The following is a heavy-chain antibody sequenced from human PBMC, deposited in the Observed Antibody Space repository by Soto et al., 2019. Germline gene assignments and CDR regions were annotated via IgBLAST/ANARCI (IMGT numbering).Heavy chain of an antibody. CDR1: GGSISSSNW. D-gene: IGHD3-22*01. CDR3: ARDLSYDSGFDY. V-gene: IGHV4-4*02. J-gene: IGHJ4*02. CDR2: IYHSGST. Sequence: PSETLSLTCAVSGGSISSSNWWSWVRQPPGKGLEWIGEIYHSGSTNYNPSLKSRVTISVDKPKNQFSLKLSSVTAADTAVYYCARDLSYDSGFDYWGQGTLVTVSS.